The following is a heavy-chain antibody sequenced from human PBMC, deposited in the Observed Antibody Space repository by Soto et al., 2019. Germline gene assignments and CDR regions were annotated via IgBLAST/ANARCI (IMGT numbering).Heavy chain of an antibody. D-gene: IGHD6-19*01. J-gene: IGHJ4*02. CDR1: GGSISSSNW. CDR3: ARAGIAVAGAAPDGY. V-gene: IGHV4-4*02. Sequence: QVQLQESGPGLVEPSGTLSLTCAVSGGSISSSNWWSWVRQPPGKGLEWIGEIYHIGSTNYNPSLKRRVTISVDKSKNQFSLKLRSVTAADTAVYYCARAGIAVAGAAPDGYWGQGTLVTVSS. CDR2: IYHIGST.